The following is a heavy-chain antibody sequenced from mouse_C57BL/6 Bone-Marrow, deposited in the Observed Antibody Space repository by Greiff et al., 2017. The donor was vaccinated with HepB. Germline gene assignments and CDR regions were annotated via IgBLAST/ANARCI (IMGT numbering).Heavy chain of an antibody. CDR3: TRVDYYGSSYVYFDV. D-gene: IGHD1-1*01. Sequence: EVQVVESGEGLVKPGGSLKLSCAASGFTFSSYAMSWVRQTPEKRLEWVAYISSGGDYIYYADTVKGRFTISRDNARNTLYLQMSSLKSEDTAMYYCTRVDYYGSSYVYFDVWGTGTTVTVSS. J-gene: IGHJ1*03. CDR1: GFTFSSYA. CDR2: ISSGGDYI. V-gene: IGHV5-9-1*02.